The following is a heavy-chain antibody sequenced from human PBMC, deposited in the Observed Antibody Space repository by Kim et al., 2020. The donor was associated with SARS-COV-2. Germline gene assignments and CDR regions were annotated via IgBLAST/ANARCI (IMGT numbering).Heavy chain of an antibody. D-gene: IGHD3-22*01. V-gene: IGHV3-30*04. J-gene: IGHJ4*01. Sequence: GGSLRPSCAASGFTFSSYAMHWVRQAPGKGLEWVAVISYDGSNKYYADSVKGRFTISRDNSKNTLYLQMNSLRAEDTAVYYCARDPDYYDSSGPFDYWC. CDR2: ISYDGSNK. CDR3: ARDPDYYDSSGPFDY. CDR1: GFTFSSYA.